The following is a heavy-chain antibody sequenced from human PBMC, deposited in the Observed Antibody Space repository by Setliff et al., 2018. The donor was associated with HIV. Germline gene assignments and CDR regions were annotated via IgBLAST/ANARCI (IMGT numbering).Heavy chain of an antibody. Sequence: PGESLKISCATSGFTFSNFWMTWVRQAPGKGLEWVANIKEDGSETFYVDSVKGRFTMSRDNAKNLVYLEMNSLKVEDTAVYYCARDATRGGDFDVWGQGTLVTVSS. D-gene: IGHD1-26*01. V-gene: IGHV3-7*01. CDR2: IKEDGSET. CDR3: ARDATRGGDFDV. CDR1: GFTFSNFW. J-gene: IGHJ4*02.